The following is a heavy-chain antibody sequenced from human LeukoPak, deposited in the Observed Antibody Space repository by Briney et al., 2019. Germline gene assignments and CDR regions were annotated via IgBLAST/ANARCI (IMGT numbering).Heavy chain of an antibody. V-gene: IGHV3-30*04. CDR3: ARDKGSFYYYYYMDV. J-gene: IGHJ6*03. D-gene: IGHD3-10*01. CDR1: GFTFSSYA. Sequence: PGRSLRLSCAASGFTFSSYAMHWVRQAPGKGLEWVAVISYDGSNKYYADSVKGRFTISRDNSKNTLYLQMNSLRAEDTAVYYCARDKGSFYYYYYMDVWGKGTTVTVSS. CDR2: ISYDGSNK.